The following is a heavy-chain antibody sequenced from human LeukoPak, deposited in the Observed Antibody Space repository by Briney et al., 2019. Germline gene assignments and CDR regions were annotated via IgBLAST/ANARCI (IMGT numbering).Heavy chain of an antibody. Sequence: ASVKVSCKASGHTFTSYYMLWVRQAPGQGLEWMGIINPSGGSTSYAQKFQGRVTMTRDTSTSTVYMELSSLRSEDTAVYYCARRGYDILTGLDYWGQGTLVIVSS. CDR3: ARRGYDILTGLDY. CDR1: GHTFTSYY. V-gene: IGHV1-46*01. CDR2: INPSGGST. J-gene: IGHJ4*02. D-gene: IGHD3-9*01.